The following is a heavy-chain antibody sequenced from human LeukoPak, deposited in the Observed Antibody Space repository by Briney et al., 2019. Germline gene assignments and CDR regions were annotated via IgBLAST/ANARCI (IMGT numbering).Heavy chain of an antibody. Sequence: PSETLSLTCAVYGGSFSGYYWSWIRQPPGKGLEWIGEINHSGSTNYIPSLKSRVTISVDTSKNQFSLKLSSVTAADTAVYYCARTLKWFGDYKGYFDYWGQGTLVTVSS. J-gene: IGHJ4*02. D-gene: IGHD3-10*01. CDR2: INHSGST. V-gene: IGHV4-34*01. CDR1: GGSFSGYY. CDR3: ARTLKWFGDYKGYFDY.